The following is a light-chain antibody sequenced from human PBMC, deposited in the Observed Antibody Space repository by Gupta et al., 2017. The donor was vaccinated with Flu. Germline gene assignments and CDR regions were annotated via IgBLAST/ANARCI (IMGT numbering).Light chain of an antibody. Sequence: TATLTFPMNSNKSGHQCLAWLHRHHCHPPNLLSYRNNNRLSGISERFSSSKSGNTASLTITRLQPEDAADYYCSAWDSSLSTRVFGGGTKLTVL. CDR3: SAWDSSLSTRV. V-gene: IGLV10-54*04. CDR1: SNKSGHQC. J-gene: IGLJ3*02. CDR2: RNN.